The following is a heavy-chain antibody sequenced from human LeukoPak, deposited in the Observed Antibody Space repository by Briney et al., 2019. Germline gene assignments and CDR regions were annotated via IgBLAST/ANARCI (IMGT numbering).Heavy chain of an antibody. V-gene: IGHV3-53*01. D-gene: IGHD6-19*01. CDR2: IYSGGST. J-gene: IGHJ4*02. Sequence: GGSLRLSCAASEFTVSSNNMSWVRQAPGKGLEWVSVIYSGGSTYYADSVKGRFTISRDNSKYTLYLQMNSLRAEDTAVYYCARDVWSSGWPVFDYWGQGTLVTVSS. CDR1: EFTVSSNN. CDR3: ARDVWSSGWPVFDY.